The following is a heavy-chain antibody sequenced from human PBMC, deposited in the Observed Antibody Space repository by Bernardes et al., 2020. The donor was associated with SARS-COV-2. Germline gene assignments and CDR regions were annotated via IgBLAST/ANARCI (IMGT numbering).Heavy chain of an antibody. CDR2: IWHDGSRE. D-gene: IGHD4-17*01. CDR3: ATEDGEWLES. Sequence: GGSLRLSCVASGFTFSNYLFSWFRQAPGKGLEWVAVIWHDGSREYYVDSVKGRFAISRDNSNNTLYLQMNNLRVEDTALYRCATEDGEWLESWGQGTLVTVSS. J-gene: IGHJ5*01. V-gene: IGHV3-33*08. CDR1: GFTFSNYL.